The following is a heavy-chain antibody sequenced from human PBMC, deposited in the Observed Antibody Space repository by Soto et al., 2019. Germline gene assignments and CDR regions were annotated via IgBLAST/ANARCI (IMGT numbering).Heavy chain of an antibody. V-gene: IGHV4-59*01. Sequence: QVQLQESGPGLVKLSDTLSPTCTVSGGSISSYYWSWIRQPPGKGLEWIWYIYYIGSTNYNPSLKSRVTISEDTSKNQFSHKLSSVTAAESAVYYCARRYGGNFDYWGQGTLVSVSS. D-gene: IGHD3-16*01. CDR1: GGSISSYY. CDR3: ARRYGGNFDY. J-gene: IGHJ4*02. CDR2: IYYIGST.